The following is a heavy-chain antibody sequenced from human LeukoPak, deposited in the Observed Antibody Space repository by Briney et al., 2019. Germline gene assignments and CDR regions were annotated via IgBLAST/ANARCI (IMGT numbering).Heavy chain of an antibody. Sequence: SETLSLTCTVSGDSIRGFYWSWIRQPAGKGLEWIGRMSASGSTNYNPSLKSRVTMSVDTSENQFSLKLSSVTAADAAVYYCARDSDLTASYYYGMDVWGQGTTVTVSS. CDR1: GDSIRGFY. V-gene: IGHV4-4*07. D-gene: IGHD3-9*01. J-gene: IGHJ6*02. CDR2: MSASGST. CDR3: ARDSDLTASYYYGMDV.